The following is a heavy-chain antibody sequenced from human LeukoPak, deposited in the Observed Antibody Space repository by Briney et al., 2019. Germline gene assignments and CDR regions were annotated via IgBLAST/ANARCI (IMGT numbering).Heavy chain of an antibody. CDR2: AYSGSN. V-gene: IGHV6-1*01. Sequence: SQTLSLTCAISGDSVSRKAVAWNWIRQSPSRGLEWLGRAYSGSNDYAVSVKGRITINADTSKNQFSLQLNSVTPEDTAVYYCARGFNSAFDIWGLGTTVTVSS. CDR1: GDSVSRKAVA. CDR3: ARGFNSAFDI. D-gene: IGHD3-3*01. J-gene: IGHJ3*02.